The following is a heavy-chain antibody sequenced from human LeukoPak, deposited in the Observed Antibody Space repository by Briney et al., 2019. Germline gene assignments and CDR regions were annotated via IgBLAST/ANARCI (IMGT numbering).Heavy chain of an antibody. V-gene: IGHV3-21*05. J-gene: IGHJ4*02. CDR2: ISSSSSYI. Sequence: PGGSLRLSCAASGFTFSNYEMHWVRQAPGKGLEWVSYISSSSSYIYYADSVKGRFTISRDNAKNSLYLQMNSLRAEDTAVYYCARTSFDWLGQGTLVTVSS. CDR1: GFTFSNYE. CDR3: ARTSFDW.